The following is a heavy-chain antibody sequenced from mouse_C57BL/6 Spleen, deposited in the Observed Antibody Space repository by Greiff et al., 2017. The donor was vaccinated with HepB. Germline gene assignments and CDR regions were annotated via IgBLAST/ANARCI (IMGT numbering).Heavy chain of an antibody. CDR1: GFTFSSYG. Sequence: EVQVVESGGDLVKPGGSLKLSCAASGFTFSSYGMSWVRQTPDKRLEWVATISSGGSYTYYPDSVKGRFTISRDNAKNTLYLQMSSLKSEDTAMYYCARVYDGYCAWFAYWGQGTLVTVSA. CDR2: ISSGGSYT. V-gene: IGHV5-6*01. J-gene: IGHJ3*01. D-gene: IGHD2-3*01. CDR3: ARVYDGYCAWFAY.